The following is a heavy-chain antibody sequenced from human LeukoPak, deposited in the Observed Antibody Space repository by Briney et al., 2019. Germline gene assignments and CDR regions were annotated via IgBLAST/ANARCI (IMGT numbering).Heavy chain of an antibody. CDR1: GFTFSSYA. J-gene: IGHJ6*03. CDR2: ISGSGGST. CDR3: AKGGTASSYYYYMDV. Sequence: PGGSLRLSCAASGFTFSSYAMSWVRQAPGKGLEWVSVISGSGGSTYYADSVKGRFTISRDNSKNTLYLQMNSLRAEDTAVYYCAKGGTASSYYYYMDVWGKGTTVTISS. D-gene: IGHD6-13*01. V-gene: IGHV3-23*01.